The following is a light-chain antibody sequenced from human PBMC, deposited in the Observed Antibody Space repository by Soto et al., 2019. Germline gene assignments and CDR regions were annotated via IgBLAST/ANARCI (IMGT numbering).Light chain of an antibody. CDR1: SSNIGAGYD. V-gene: IGLV1-40*01. CDR2: GNS. Sequence: HSALTQPPSVSGAPGQRVTISCTGSSSNIGAGYDVHWYQQLPGTAPKLLIYGNSNRPSGVPDRFSGSKSGTSASLAITGLQAEDDADYYCQSYDSSLSGVVFGGGTKLTVL. CDR3: QSYDSSLSGVV. J-gene: IGLJ2*01.